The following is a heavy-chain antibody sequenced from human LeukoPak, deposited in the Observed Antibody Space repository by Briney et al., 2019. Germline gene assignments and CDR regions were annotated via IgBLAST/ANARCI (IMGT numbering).Heavy chain of an antibody. CDR1: GGSISSSSYY. J-gene: IGHJ4*02. D-gene: IGHD2-2*01. CDR2: IYYSGST. Sequence: PSETLSLTCTVSGGSISSSSYYWGWIRQPPGKGLEWIGSIYYSGSTYYNPSLKSRVTISVDTSKNQFSLKLSSVTAADTAVYYCARAESYCSSTSCYPNIAAAGIHYFDYWGQGTLVTVSS. CDR3: ARAESYCSSTSCYPNIAAAGIHYFDY. V-gene: IGHV4-39*07.